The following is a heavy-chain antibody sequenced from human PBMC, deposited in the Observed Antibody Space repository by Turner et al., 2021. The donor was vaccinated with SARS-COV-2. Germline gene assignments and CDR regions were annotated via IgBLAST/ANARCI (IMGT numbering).Heavy chain of an antibody. CDR3: ARHWEVAAAAYLARFDP. CDR2: IYYSGST. CDR1: GGSISSSSYY. Sequence: QLQLQESGPGLVKPSETLSLTCTVSGGSISSSSYYWGWIRQPPGKGLEWIGGIYYSGSTYYNPSLKSRVTISVDTSKNQFSLTLTSVTAADTAVYFCARHWEVAAAAYLARFDPWGQGTLVTVSS. V-gene: IGHV4-39*01. J-gene: IGHJ5*02. D-gene: IGHD6-13*01.